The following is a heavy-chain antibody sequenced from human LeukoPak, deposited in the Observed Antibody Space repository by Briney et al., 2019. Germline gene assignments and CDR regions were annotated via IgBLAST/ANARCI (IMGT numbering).Heavy chain of an antibody. CDR2: ITGSGSST. D-gene: IGHD6-19*01. CDR3: AKEHSSGWYFFDY. CDR1: GFTFSNYA. V-gene: IGHV3-23*01. Sequence: GGSLRLSCVASGFTFSNYAMSWVHQAPGRGLEWVSGITGSGSSTYYVDSVKGRSTISRDSSTNTLYLQMNSLKAEDTAIYYCAKEHSSGWYFFDYWGQGTLVTVSS. J-gene: IGHJ4*02.